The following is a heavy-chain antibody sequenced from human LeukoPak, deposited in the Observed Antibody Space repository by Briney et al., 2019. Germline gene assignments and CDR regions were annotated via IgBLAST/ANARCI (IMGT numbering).Heavy chain of an antibody. V-gene: IGHV4-38-2*01. J-gene: IGHJ4*02. CDR2: IYHTGST. CDR3: ARAGWIITSGIDY. D-gene: IGHD3-10*01. Sequence: PSESLSLTCGVSGYSISRGYYWAWIRQPPGKGLGWIGTIYHTGSTYYTPSLGSRVTISVDTSKIEFHLNLNSVTAADTAVYYCARAGWIITSGIDYWGQGALVTVSS. CDR1: GYSISRGYY.